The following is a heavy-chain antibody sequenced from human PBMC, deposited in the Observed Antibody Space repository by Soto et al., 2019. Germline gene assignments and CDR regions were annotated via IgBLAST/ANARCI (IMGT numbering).Heavy chain of an antibody. CDR1: GFTFSSYA. CDR2: ISGSGGST. CDR3: AKGMVVRGVTKTYYYYYGMDV. J-gene: IGHJ6*02. V-gene: IGHV3-23*01. D-gene: IGHD3-10*01. Sequence: EVQLLESGGGLVQPGGSQRLSCAASGFTFSSYAMSWVRQAPGKGLEWVSSISGSGGSTYYADSVKGRFTISRDNSKNTLYLQMNSLRAEDMAVYYCAKGMVVRGVTKTYYYYYGMDVWGQGTTVTVSS.